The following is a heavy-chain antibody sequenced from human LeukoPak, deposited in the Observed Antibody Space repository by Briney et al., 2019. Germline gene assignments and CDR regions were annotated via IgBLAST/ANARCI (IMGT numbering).Heavy chain of an antibody. V-gene: IGHV3-30*04. D-gene: IGHD3-22*01. CDR3: ARGSYYYDSSGYYQYYFDY. CDR2: ISYDGSNK. J-gene: IGHJ4*02. CDR1: GFTFSSYA. Sequence: GGSLRLSCAASGFTFSSYAMHWVRQAPGKGLEWVAVISYDGSNKYYADSVKGRFTISRDNSKNTLYLQMNSLRSDDTAVYYCARGSYYYDSSGYYQYYFDYWGQGTLVTVSS.